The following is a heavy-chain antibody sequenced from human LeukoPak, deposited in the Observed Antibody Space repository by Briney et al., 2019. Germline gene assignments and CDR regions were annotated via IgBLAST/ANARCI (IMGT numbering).Heavy chain of an antibody. D-gene: IGHD2-15*01. CDR2: ISGSGGST. Sequence: GGSLRLSCAASGFTFSSYAMSWVRQAPGKGLEWVSAISGSGGSTYYADSVKGRFTISRDNPKNTLYLQMNSLRAEDTAVYYCAKDGKSIVVVVAATHSDYWGQGTLVTVSS. CDR3: AKDGKSIVVVVAATHSDY. V-gene: IGHV3-23*01. J-gene: IGHJ4*02. CDR1: GFTFSSYA.